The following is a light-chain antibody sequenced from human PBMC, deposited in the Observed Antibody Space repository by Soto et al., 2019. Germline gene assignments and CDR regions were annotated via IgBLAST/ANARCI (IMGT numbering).Light chain of an antibody. CDR1: SSDVGSYKF. J-gene: IGLJ1*01. Sequence: QSVLTQPGSVSGSPGQSSTSSCTGTSSDVGSYKFVSWYQQYPGKAPKLMIYEGSKRPSGVSDRFSGSKSGNTASLTISGLQAEDEADYFCCSYAGGSNVFGAGTKVTVL. V-gene: IGLV2-23*03. CDR2: EGS. CDR3: CSYAGGSNV.